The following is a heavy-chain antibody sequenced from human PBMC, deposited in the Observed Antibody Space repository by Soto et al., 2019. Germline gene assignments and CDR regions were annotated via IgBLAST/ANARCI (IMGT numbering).Heavy chain of an antibody. J-gene: IGHJ5*02. CDR1: GGPFISYY. CDR2: IYYSGST. D-gene: IGHD3-22*01. CDR3: ASWGYYDSSGYYNWFDP. Sequence: PSETLSLTCTVSGGPFISYYWSWIRQPPGKGLEWIGYIYYSGSTYYNPSLKSRVTISVDTSKNQFSLKLSSVTAADTAVYYCASWGYYDSSGYYNWFDPWGQGTLVTVSS. V-gene: IGHV4-59*08.